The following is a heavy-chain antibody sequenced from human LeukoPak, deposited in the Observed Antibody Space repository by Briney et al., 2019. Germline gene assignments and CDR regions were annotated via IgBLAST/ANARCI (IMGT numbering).Heavy chain of an antibody. V-gene: IGHV4-59*01. CDR1: GGSISSYY. Sequence: NPSETLSLTCTVSGGSISSYYWSWTRQPPGKRLEWIGYIYYSGSTNYNPSLKSRVTTSVDTSKNQFSLNLSSVTAADTAEYYCARVSYDSSGYYGTNAFDIWGQGTMVTVSS. CDR3: ARVSYDSSGYYGTNAFDI. D-gene: IGHD3-22*01. CDR2: IYYSGST. J-gene: IGHJ3*02.